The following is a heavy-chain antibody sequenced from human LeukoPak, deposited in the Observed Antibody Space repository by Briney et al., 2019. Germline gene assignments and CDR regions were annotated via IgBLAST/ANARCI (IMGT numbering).Heavy chain of an antibody. J-gene: IGHJ3*02. D-gene: IGHD3-9*01. CDR1: GGSISTSSYY. V-gene: IGHV4-39*01. CDR2: MYYSGST. Sequence: KASETLSLTCTVSGGSISTSSYYWGWIRQPPGKGLEWIGSMYYSGSTYYNPSLKSRVTISVDTSKNQFSLRLSSVTAADTAVYYCAKGLRYLSFNDAFDIWGQGTMVTVSS. CDR3: AKGLRYLSFNDAFDI.